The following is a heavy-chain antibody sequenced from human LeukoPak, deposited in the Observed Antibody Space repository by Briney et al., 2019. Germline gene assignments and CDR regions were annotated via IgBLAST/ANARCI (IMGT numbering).Heavy chain of an antibody. V-gene: IGHV3-49*03. Sequence: PGRSLRLSCVTSGFTFTDYAISWFRQAQGKGLEWVGFIRRIPSGGTTDYAASVKGRFTISRDNSKSIAYLQMNSLESEDTAMYYCTRGIGYTYGWSDWGQGTLVTVSS. D-gene: IGHD5-18*01. CDR3: TRGIGYTYGWSD. CDR1: GFTFTDYA. CDR2: IRRIPSGGTT. J-gene: IGHJ4*02.